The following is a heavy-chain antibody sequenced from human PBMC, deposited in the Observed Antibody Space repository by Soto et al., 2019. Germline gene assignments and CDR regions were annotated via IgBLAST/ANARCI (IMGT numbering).Heavy chain of an antibody. D-gene: IGHD5-18*01. Sequence: SETLSLTCTVSGGSVSSYYWSWIRRPPGMGLEWIAPISYSGTTNYNSSLKSRVTISIDTSKNQFSLKFNSVTAADTAVYYCAREGYNFGPFDYWGQGALVT. V-gene: IGHV4-59*02. CDR3: AREGYNFGPFDY. CDR2: ISYSGTT. J-gene: IGHJ4*02. CDR1: GGSVSSYY.